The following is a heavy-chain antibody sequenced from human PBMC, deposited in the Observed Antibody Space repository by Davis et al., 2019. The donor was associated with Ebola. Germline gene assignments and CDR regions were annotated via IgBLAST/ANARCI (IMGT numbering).Heavy chain of an antibody. CDR1: GYTFTSYY. D-gene: IGHD1-7*01. Sequence: ASVKVSCKASGYTFTSYYMHWVRQAPGQGLEWMGIINPSGGSTSYAQKFQGRVTITADKSTSTAYMELSSLRSEDTDVYYCATGPIAGTPRHFGWGQGTLVTVSS. V-gene: IGHV1-46*01. J-gene: IGHJ4*02. CDR2: INPSGGST. CDR3: ATGPIAGTPRHFG.